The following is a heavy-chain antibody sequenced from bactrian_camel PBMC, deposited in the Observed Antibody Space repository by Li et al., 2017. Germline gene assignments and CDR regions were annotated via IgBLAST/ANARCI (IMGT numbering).Heavy chain of an antibody. CDR2: FYTYDSKT. CDR1: GFTFSSYL. CDR3: GGYHPLEIGDNY. Sequence: HVQLVESGGGLVQPGGSLRLSCAASGFTFSSYLMSWVRQAPGKGLEWVSSFYTYDSKTYYLDSVKGRFTISRDNAKNVLYLQMNSLKPEDTAVYYCGGYHPLEIGDNYWGQGTQVTVS. J-gene: IGHJ4*01. D-gene: IGHD3*01. V-gene: IGHV3-2*01.